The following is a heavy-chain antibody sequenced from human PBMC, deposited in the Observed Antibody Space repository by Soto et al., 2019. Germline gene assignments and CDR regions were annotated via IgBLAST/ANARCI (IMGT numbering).Heavy chain of an antibody. CDR3: ARGPLVVLNYFES. V-gene: IGHV1-69*04. CDR2: IFPLTDIP. CDR1: GGTFRNYP. J-gene: IGHJ4*02. Sequence: SVKVSCKTSGGTFRNYPINWVRQAPGQGLEWMGSIFPLTDIPDYAQNFQARLTISADKSTSTAYMELSSLTSDDTAMYFCARGPLVVLNYFESWGQGTLVTVSS.